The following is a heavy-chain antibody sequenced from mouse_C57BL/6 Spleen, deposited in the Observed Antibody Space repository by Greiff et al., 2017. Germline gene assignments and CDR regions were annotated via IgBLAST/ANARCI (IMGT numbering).Heavy chain of an antibody. CDR2: INPNNGGT. D-gene: IGHD4-1*01. CDR1: GYTFTDYN. V-gene: IGHV1-18*01. J-gene: IGHJ1*03. Sequence: VQLQQSGPELVKPGASVKIPCKASGYTFTDYNIDWVKQSHGKSLEWIGDINPNNGGTIYNQKFKGKATLTVDKSSSTAYMELRSLTSEDTAVYYCARGTGTYWYFDVWGTGTTVTVSS. CDR3: ARGTGTYWYFDV.